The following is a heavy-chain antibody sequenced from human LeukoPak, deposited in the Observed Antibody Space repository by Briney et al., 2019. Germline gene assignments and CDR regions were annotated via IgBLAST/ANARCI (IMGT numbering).Heavy chain of an antibody. CDR2: TWYDGSNK. CDR3: ARDPPSAYTSPWFYFDY. Sequence: GGSVPHFRAASGFTFTNYGMHWVGQAPGKGLEWVAVTWYDGSNKYYADSVKGRFTISRDNSKNTLYLQMNSLRAEDTAVYYCARDPPSAYTSPWFYFDYWGQGTLVTVSS. D-gene: IGHD6-6*01. J-gene: IGHJ4*02. CDR1: GFTFTNYG. V-gene: IGHV3-33*01.